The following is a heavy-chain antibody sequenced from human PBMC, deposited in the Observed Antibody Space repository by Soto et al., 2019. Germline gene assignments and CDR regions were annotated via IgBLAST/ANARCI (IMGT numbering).Heavy chain of an antibody. CDR3: AREGGDILTGYYNYYGMDV. D-gene: IGHD3-9*01. CDR2: INPNSGGT. CDR1: GYTFTGYY. Sequence: GASVKVSCKASGYTFTGYYMHWVRQAPGQGLEWMGWINPNSGGTNYVQKFQGRVTMTRDTSISTAYMELSRLRSDDTAVYYCAREGGDILTGYYNYYGMDVWGQGTTVTVSS. J-gene: IGHJ6*02. V-gene: IGHV1-2*02.